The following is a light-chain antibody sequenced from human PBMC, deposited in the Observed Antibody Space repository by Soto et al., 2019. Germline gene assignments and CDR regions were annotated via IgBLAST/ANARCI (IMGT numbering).Light chain of an antibody. CDR1: QSVSTY. CDR3: QQRSNWLT. V-gene: IGKV3-11*01. CDR2: DAS. Sequence: EIVLTQSPATLPLSPGERATLSCRASQSVSTYLAWYQQKPGQAPRLLIYDASKKATGIPARFSGSGSGTDFTLTISSLEPEDFAIYYCQQRSNWLTFGQGTRLEIK. J-gene: IGKJ5*01.